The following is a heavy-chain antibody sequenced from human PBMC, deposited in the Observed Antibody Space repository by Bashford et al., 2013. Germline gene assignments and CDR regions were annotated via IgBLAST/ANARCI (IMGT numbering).Heavy chain of an antibody. CDR3: ATGGSTVP. CDR2: HTTGPSSDK. V-gene: IGHV6-1*01. CDR1: GDRVSLATVLL. J-gene: IGHJ5*02. Sequence: SQTLSLTCAISGDRVSLATVLLGTGSGSPPLERPCSGWEGHTTGPSSDKYYTDSVKGRFTISRDNAKNALYLQMNSLRVDDTAVYYCATGGSTVPWGQGTLVTVSS. D-gene: IGHD3-16*01.